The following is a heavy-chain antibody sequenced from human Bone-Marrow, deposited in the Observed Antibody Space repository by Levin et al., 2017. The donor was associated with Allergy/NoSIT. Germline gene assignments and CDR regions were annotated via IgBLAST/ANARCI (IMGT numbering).Heavy chain of an antibody. CDR1: GGSISSYY. CDR3: ARLMEVPAAKGTAGYYYYGMDV. J-gene: IGHJ6*02. Sequence: PSETLSLTCTVSGGSISSYYWSWIRQPPGKGLEWIGYIYYSGSTNYNPSLKSRVTISVDTSKNQFSLKLSSVTAADTAVYYCARLMEVPAAKGTAGYYYYGMDVWGQGTTVTVSS. V-gene: IGHV4-59*08. CDR2: IYYSGST. D-gene: IGHD2-2*01.